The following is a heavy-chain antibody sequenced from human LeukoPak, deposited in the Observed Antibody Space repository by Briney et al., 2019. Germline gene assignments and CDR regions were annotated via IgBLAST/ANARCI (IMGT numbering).Heavy chain of an antibody. D-gene: IGHD3-3*01. CDR2: IYTSGST. J-gene: IGHJ5*02. CDR3: ARGFWSGYYNSNWFDP. CDR1: GGSISSGSYY. Sequence: PSETLSLTCTVSGGSISSGSYYWSWIRQPAGKGLEWIGRIYTSGSTNYNPSLKSRVTISVDTSKNQFSLKLSSVTAADTAVYYCARGFWSGYYNSNWFDPWGQGTLVTVSS. V-gene: IGHV4-61*02.